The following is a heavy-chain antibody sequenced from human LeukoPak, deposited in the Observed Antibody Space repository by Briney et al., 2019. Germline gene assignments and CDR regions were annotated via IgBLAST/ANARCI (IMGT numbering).Heavy chain of an antibody. CDR3: ARDRGPDWWGSFDF. Sequence: ASVKGSCKASGYTFTGHYIHWVRQAPGQGLEWMGWINPNSGGTNYQQKFQDRVTMTRDTSSSTVYMELSRLRSDDTAVYYCARDRGPDWWGSFDFWGQGTLVTVSS. D-gene: IGHD3-16*01. V-gene: IGHV1-2*02. J-gene: IGHJ4*02. CDR2: INPNSGGT. CDR1: GYTFTGHY.